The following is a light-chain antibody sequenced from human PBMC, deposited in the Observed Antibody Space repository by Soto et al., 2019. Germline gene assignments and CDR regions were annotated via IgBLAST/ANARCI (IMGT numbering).Light chain of an antibody. V-gene: IGKV1-39*01. CDR3: KQTYSTLSNT. CDR2: AAV. J-gene: IGKJ5*01. Sequence: DIQMTQSPSSLSASVGDRVTITCRASESIARHLNWYQQKPGKAPKILIYAAVSLQNGVPSRFRGDRSGTNFTLTIINLQPEDVATYYCKQTYSTLSNTLGQGTRLEIK. CDR1: ESIARH.